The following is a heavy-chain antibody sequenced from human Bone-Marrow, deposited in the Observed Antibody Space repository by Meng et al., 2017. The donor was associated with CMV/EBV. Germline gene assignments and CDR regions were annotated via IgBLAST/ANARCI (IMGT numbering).Heavy chain of an antibody. J-gene: IGHJ5*02. Sequence: GESLKISCKGSGYSFTSYWISWVRQAPGQGLEWLGWINGHSGDTYYAQKFQGRFSLTRDTSISTAYMELTRLTSDDTAFYYCARRGGYEYSLFDLWGQGTQVTVSS. V-gene: IGHV1-2*02. D-gene: IGHD5-12*01. CDR3: ARRGGYEYSLFDL. CDR1: GYSFTSYW. CDR2: INGHSGDT.